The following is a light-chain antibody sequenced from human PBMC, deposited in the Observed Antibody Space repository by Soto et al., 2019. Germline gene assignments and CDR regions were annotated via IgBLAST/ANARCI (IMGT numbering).Light chain of an antibody. CDR3: SSYIGSSTV. Sequence: QSALTQPASVSGSPGQSITISCTGTSSDVGGYNYVSWYQQHPGKAPKFMIYDVNNRPSGVSNRFSGSKSGNTASLTISGLQAEDEADYYCSSYIGSSTVFGGGTKLTVL. CDR2: DVN. V-gene: IGLV2-14*01. J-gene: IGLJ2*01. CDR1: SSDVGGYNY.